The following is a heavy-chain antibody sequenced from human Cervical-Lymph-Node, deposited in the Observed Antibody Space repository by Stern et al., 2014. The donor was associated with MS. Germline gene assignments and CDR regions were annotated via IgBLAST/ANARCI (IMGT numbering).Heavy chain of an antibody. CDR3: ARHGDSSSWYPYYYYYGMDV. V-gene: IGHV4-39*01. Sequence: VQLVESGPGLVKPSETLSLTCTVSGGSISSSSYYWGWIRQPPGKGLEWIGSIYYSGSTYYNPSLKSRVTISVDTSKNQFSLNGSSVTAADTAVYYCARHGDSSSWYPYYYYYGMDVWGQGTTVTVSS. CDR2: IYYSGST. J-gene: IGHJ6*02. D-gene: IGHD6-13*01. CDR1: GGSISSSSYY.